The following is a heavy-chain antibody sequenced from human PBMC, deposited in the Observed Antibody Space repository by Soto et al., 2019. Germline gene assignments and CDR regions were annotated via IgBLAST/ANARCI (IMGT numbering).Heavy chain of an antibody. J-gene: IGHJ6*02. CDR3: ARGVYSSSWYYYYYGMDV. CDR2: IIPIFGTA. CDR1: GGTFSSYA. Sequence: QVQLVQSGAEVKKPGSSVKVSCKASGGTFSSYAISWVRQAPGQGLKWMGGIIPIFGTANYAQKFQGRVTITADKATSTRYMELSSMRSEDTAVYYCARGVYSSSWYYYYYGMDVWGQGTTVTVSS. V-gene: IGHV1-69*06. D-gene: IGHD6-6*01.